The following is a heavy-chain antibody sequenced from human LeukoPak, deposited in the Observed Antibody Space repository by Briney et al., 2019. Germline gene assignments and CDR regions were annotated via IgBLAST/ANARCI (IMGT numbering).Heavy chain of an antibody. CDR1: GFTSSSYW. CDR2: IKQDGSEK. V-gene: IGHV3-7*03. Sequence: GGSLRLSCAASGFTSSSYWMSWVRQAPGKGLEWVANIKQDGSEKYYVDSVKGRFTISRDNAKNSLYLQMNSLRAEDTAVYYCARDPGSYGLFDYWGQGTLVTVSS. CDR3: ARDPGSYGLFDY. D-gene: IGHD5-18*01. J-gene: IGHJ4*02.